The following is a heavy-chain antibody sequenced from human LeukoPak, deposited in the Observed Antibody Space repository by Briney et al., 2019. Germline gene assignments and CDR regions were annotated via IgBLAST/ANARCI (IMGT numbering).Heavy chain of an antibody. CDR2: IYYSGST. Sequence: SETLSLTCTVSGGSVSSGSYYWSWIRQPPGKGLEWIGYIYYSGSTNYNPSLKSRVTISVDTSKNQFSLKLSSVTAADTAVYYCARGLPYDSSGYYFDGFDHWGQGTLVTVSS. V-gene: IGHV4-61*01. J-gene: IGHJ4*02. CDR1: GGSVSSGSYY. D-gene: IGHD3-22*01. CDR3: ARGLPYDSSGYYFDGFDH.